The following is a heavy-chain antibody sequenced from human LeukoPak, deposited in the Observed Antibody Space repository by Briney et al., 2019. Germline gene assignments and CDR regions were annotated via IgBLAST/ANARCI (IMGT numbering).Heavy chain of an antibody. CDR2: MSRSGDII. Sequence: PGGSLRLSCAASGFIFDDYGMTWVRQVPGKGLESVSYMSRSGDIIYYADSVKGRFTISRDNAKNSLYLQMNSLRAEDTAVYYCARDVYYGSGSPRLDYWGQGTLVTVSS. J-gene: IGHJ4*02. CDR3: ARDVYYGSGSPRLDY. D-gene: IGHD3-10*01. V-gene: IGHV3-48*01. CDR1: GFIFDDYG.